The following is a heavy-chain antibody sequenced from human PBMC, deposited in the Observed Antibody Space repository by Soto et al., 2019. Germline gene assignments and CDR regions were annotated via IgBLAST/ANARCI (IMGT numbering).Heavy chain of an antibody. CDR3: ARLYYDILTGYQPSGGDP. CDR1: GFTFSSYS. Sequence: GGSLRLSCAASGFTFSSYSMNWVRQAPGKGLEWVSSISSSSSYIYYADSVKGRFTISRDNAKNSLYLQMNSLRAEDTAVYYCARLYYDILTGYQPSGGDPWGQGTLVTVSS. D-gene: IGHD3-9*01. CDR2: ISSSSSYI. J-gene: IGHJ5*02. V-gene: IGHV3-21*01.